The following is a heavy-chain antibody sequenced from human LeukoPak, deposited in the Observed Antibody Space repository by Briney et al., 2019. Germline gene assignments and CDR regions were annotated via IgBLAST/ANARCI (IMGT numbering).Heavy chain of an antibody. CDR2: INHSGST. D-gene: IGHD3-16*02. J-gene: IGHJ3*02. V-gene: IGHV4-34*01. CDR3: ARGLAYYDYVWGSYRLPSGAFDI. CDR1: GGSFSGYY. Sequence: SETLSLTCAVYGGSFSGYYWSWIRQPPGKRLEWIGEINHSGSTNYNPSLKSRVTISVDTSKNQFSLKLSSVTAADTAVYYCARGLAYYDYVWGSYRLPSGAFDIWGQGTMVTVSS.